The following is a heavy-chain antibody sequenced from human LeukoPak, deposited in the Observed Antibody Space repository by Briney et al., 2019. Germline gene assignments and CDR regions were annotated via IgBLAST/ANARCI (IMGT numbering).Heavy chain of an antibody. J-gene: IGHJ5*02. Sequence: GRSLRPSCAASGFTFSSYGMHWVRQAPGKGLEWVAVIWYDGSNKYYADSVKGRFTISRDNAKNTLYLQMNSLRAEDTAVYYCARGVGYCSSTSCYWWFDPWGQGTLVTVSS. CDR3: ARGVGYCSSTSCYWWFDP. V-gene: IGHV3-33*01. CDR1: GFTFSSYG. D-gene: IGHD2-2*01. CDR2: IWYDGSNK.